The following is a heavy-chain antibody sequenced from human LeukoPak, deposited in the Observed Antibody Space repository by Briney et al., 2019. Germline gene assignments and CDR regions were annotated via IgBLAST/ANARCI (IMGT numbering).Heavy chain of an antibody. CDR3: ATVTARDGYRIDY. CDR2: IRSSSIYT. Sequence: PGGSLRLSCAASGFTFSSYEMNWVRQAPGKGLEWVSYIRSSSIYTNSADSVKGRFTISRDNAKNSLFLQMNSLRVEDTAVYYCATVTARDGYRIDYWGQGTLVTVSS. J-gene: IGHJ4*02. CDR1: GFTFSSYE. V-gene: IGHV3-21*05. D-gene: IGHD5-24*01.